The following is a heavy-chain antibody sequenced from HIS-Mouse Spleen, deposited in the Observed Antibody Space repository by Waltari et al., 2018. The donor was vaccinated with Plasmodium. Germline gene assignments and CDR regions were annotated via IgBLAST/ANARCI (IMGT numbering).Heavy chain of an antibody. CDR1: GGSFSGYY. CDR3: ARSPRYSSSWYFGYFQH. D-gene: IGHD6-13*01. Sequence: QVQLQQWGAGLLKPSETLSLTCAVYGGSFSGYYWSWIRQPPGKGLEWIGEIKHSGRTNYNPSLKSRVTISVDTSKNQFSLKLSSVTAADTAVYYCARSPRYSSSWYFGYFQHWGQGTLVTVSS. CDR2: IKHSGRT. V-gene: IGHV4-34*01. J-gene: IGHJ1*01.